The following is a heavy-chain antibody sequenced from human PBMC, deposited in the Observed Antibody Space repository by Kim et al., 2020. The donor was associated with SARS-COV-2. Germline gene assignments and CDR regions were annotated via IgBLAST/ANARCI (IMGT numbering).Heavy chain of an antibody. Sequence: ASVKVSCKASGYTFTGYYMHWVRQAPGQGLEWMGWINPNSGGTNYAQKFQGRVTMTRDTSISTAYMELSRLRSDDTAVYYCASKQEWELLDYYYYGMDVWGQGTTVTVSS. J-gene: IGHJ6*02. D-gene: IGHD1-26*01. CDR2: INPNSGGT. CDR1: GYTFTGYY. CDR3: ASKQEWELLDYYYYGMDV. V-gene: IGHV1-2*02.